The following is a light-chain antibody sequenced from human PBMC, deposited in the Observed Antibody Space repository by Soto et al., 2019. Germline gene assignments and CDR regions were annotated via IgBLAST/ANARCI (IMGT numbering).Light chain of an antibody. CDR3: HHYNNWPHT. V-gene: IGKV3-15*01. J-gene: IGKJ4*01. Sequence: DIVMTQSPATLSVSPGERATLSCRASQSVASNLAWYQQRPGQAPRRLIYGASNRATGVPVRFSGSGSGTEFTLTISSLQSEDFAVYYCHHYNNWPHTFGGGTKVEIK. CDR2: GAS. CDR1: QSVASN.